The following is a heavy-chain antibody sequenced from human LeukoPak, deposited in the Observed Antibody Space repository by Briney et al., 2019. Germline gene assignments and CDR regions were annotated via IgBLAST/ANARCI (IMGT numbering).Heavy chain of an antibody. J-gene: IGHJ4*02. CDR1: GYSISSGYY. CDR2: IYHSGST. D-gene: IGHD1-26*01. V-gene: IGHV4-38-2*02. CDR3: ARIVGAGVDY. Sequence: SETLSLTCSVSGYSISSGYYWGWIRQPPGKGLGWIGSIYHSGSTYYNPSLKSRVTISVDTSKNQFSLKLSSVTAADTAVYYCARIVGAGVDYWGQGTLVTVSS.